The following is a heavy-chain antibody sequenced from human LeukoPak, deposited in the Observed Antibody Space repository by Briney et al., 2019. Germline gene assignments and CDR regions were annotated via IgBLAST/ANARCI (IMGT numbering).Heavy chain of an antibody. V-gene: IGHV1-69*05. CDR3: ASSGAGYYYYYMDV. CDR1: GGTFSSYA. J-gene: IGHJ6*03. CDR2: IIPIFGTA. D-gene: IGHD3-10*01. Sequence: SVKVSCKASGGTFSSYAISWVRQAPGQGLEWMGGIIPIFGTANYAQKFQGRVTITTDESTSTAYMELSSLRSEDTAVYYCASSGAGYYYYYMDVWGKGTTVTVSS.